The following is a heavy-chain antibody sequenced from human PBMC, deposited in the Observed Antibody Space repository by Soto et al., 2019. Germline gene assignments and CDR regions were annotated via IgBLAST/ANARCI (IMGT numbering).Heavy chain of an antibody. CDR1: GYTFTKYA. Sequence: QVHLVQSGAEVRKPWASVKVSCKASGYTFTKYAIHLVRQAPGQRLEWLGWINAGNGNIEYSQTSQDRVTHTRDTSATRAYMEQRSLKSEDTAVYYCAIVRMGDYYDSTGYFRNDAFDICGQGTRVTVSS. V-gene: IGHV1-3*01. CDR2: INAGNGNI. CDR3: AIVRMGDYYDSTGYFRNDAFDI. J-gene: IGHJ3*02. D-gene: IGHD3-22*01.